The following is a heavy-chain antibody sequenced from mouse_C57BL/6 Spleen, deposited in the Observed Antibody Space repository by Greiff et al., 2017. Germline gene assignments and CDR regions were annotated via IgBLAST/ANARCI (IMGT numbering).Heavy chain of an antibody. J-gene: IGHJ4*01. CDR2: IYPGAGDT. D-gene: IGHD4-1*01. CDR3: ARENWDYAMDY. V-gene: IGHV1-82*01. Sequence: VQLQQSGPELVKPGASVKISCKASGYAFSSSWMNWVKQRPGKGLELIGRIYPGAGDTNYNGKFKGKATLTADKSSSTAYMQLSSLTSEDSAVYFCARENWDYAMDYWGQGTSVTVSS. CDR1: GYAFSSSW.